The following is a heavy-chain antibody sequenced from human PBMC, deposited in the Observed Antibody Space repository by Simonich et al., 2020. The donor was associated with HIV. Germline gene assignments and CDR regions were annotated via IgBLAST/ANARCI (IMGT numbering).Heavy chain of an antibody. V-gene: IGHV4-39*01. Sequence: QLQLQESGPGLVKPSETLSLTCTVSGGSISSSSYYWGWIRQPPGKGLEWIGSVYYGGSTHYNPSLKSRVTISVDTSKNQFSLKLSSVTAADTALYYFARHSQYNYGYSGFDSWGQGTRVTVSS. CDR2: VYYGGST. D-gene: IGHD5-18*01. CDR3: ARHSQYNYGYSGFDS. J-gene: IGHJ4*02. CDR1: GGSISSSSYY.